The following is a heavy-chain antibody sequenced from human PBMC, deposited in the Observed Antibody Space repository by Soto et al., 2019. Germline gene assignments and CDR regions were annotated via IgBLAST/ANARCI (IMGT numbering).Heavy chain of an antibody. D-gene: IGHD6-13*01. CDR3: ARDPSIAYFYGMDV. V-gene: IGHV4-31*03. J-gene: IGHJ6*02. CDR2: IYYSGST. CDR1: GGSISRGGYY. Sequence: PSETLSLTCSVSGGSISRGGYYWNWIRQHPGKGLEWIGYIYYSGSTHYNPSLKSRVTISVDTSKNQFSLKLNSVTAADTAVYYCARDPSIAYFYGMDVWGQGTTVTVSS.